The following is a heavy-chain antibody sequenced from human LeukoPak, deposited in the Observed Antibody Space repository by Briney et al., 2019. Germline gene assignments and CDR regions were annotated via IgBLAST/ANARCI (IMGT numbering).Heavy chain of an antibody. Sequence: SETLSLTCTVSGGSTTSSSYYWGWIRQPPVKGLEWIGSIYYSGSTYYNPSLKSRVTISVDTSKNQFSLKLSTVIAADTAVYYCAREDILSGSTWGFDYWGQGTLVTVSS. D-gene: IGHD3-9*01. J-gene: IGHJ4*02. CDR1: GGSTTSSSYY. V-gene: IGHV4-39*02. CDR3: AREDILSGSTWGFDY. CDR2: IYYSGST.